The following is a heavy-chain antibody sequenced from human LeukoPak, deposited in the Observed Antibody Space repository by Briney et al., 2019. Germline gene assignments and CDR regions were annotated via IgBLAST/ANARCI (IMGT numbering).Heavy chain of an antibody. J-gene: IGHJ4*02. Sequence: GESLKISCKGSGYSLTTYWIGWVRQMPGKGLEWMGIIHPGDSDTRYSPSFQGQVTISADKSISTAYLQWSSLKASDTAMYYCASMYSRSYRWDYWGQGTLVTVSS. V-gene: IGHV5-51*01. CDR3: ASMYSRSYRWDY. CDR1: GYSLTTYW. CDR2: IHPGDSDT. D-gene: IGHD1-26*01.